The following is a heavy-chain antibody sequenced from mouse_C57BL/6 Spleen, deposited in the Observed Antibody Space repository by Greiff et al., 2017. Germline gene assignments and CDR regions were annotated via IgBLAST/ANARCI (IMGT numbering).Heavy chain of an antibody. CDR1: GFTFSSYT. CDR3: ARHADDYGSSYGWYFDV. D-gene: IGHD1-1*01. V-gene: IGHV5-9*01. J-gene: IGHJ1*03. Sequence: EVMLVESGGGLVKPGGSLKLSCAASGFTFSSYTMSWVRQTPEKRLEWVATISGGGGNTYYPDSVKGRFTISRDNAKNTLYLQMSSLRSEDTALYYWARHADDYGSSYGWYFDVWGTGTTVTVSS. CDR2: ISGGGGNT.